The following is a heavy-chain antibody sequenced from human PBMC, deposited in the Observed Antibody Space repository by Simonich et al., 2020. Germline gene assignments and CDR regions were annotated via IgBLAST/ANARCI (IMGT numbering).Heavy chain of an antibody. CDR3: ARARYCSSTSCYNWFDP. CDR2: KNPNSGNT. V-gene: IGHV1-8*03. Sequence: QVQLVQSGAEVKKPGASVKVSCKASGYTFTSYDINWVRQATGQGLEWMGWKNPNSGNTGYAQQCQGRVTITRYTSISTAYMELSSLRSEDTAVYYCARARYCSSTSCYNWFDPWGQGTLVTVSS. J-gene: IGHJ5*02. D-gene: IGHD2-2*01. CDR1: GYTFTSYD.